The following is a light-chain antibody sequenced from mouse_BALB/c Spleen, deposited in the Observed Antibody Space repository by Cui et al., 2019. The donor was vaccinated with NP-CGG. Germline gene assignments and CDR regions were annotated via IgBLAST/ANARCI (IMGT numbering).Light chain of an antibody. J-gene: IGLJ1*01. CDR2: GTN. CDR1: TGAVTTTNY. CDR3: ALWYSNHWV. V-gene: IGLV1*01. Sequence: VVTQESALTTSPGETVTLTCSSSTGAVTTTNYANWVQEKPDHLFTGLIGGTNNRAPGVPARFSGSLIGDKAALTITGAQTEDEAIYFCALWYSNHWVFGGGTKLTVL.